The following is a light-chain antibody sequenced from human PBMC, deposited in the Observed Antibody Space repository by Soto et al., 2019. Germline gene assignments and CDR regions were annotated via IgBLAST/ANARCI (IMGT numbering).Light chain of an antibody. J-gene: IGKJ1*01. CDR2: KTS. Sequence: DIHMTQSPSTLSASVGDRVTITCRASQSLTIWLAWYQQQQGKAPNLLIYKTSSLEIGVPSKFGGSGSGTEFTLTISSLQPDDFATYYRQHWTDYSWTFGQGTQVEGK. CDR1: QSLTIW. CDR3: QHWTDYSWT. V-gene: IGKV1-5*03.